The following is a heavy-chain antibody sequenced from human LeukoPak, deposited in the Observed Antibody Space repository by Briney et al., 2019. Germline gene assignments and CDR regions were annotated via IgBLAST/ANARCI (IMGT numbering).Heavy chain of an antibody. Sequence: RSPRLSSTASRFTPEDYAMCSVRQDPRKGLELVSGITWNSGSIGYVDSVKGRFTISRDNAKNSLYLQMNSLRAEDTALYYCAKVEGQYYDPRGYFDYWGQGILVTVSS. CDR3: AKVEGQYYDPRGYFDY. D-gene: IGHD3-3*01. CDR1: RFTPEDYA. CDR2: ITWNSGSI. V-gene: IGHV3-9*02. J-gene: IGHJ4*02.